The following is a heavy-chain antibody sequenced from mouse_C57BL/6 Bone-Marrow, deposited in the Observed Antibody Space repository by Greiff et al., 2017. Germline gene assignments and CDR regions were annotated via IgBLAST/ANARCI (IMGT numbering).Heavy chain of an antibody. Sequence: EVMLVESVAELVRPGASVKLSCTASGFNIKNTYMHWVKQRPEQGLEWIGRIDPANGNTKYAPKFQGKATITADTSSNTAYLQLSSLTSEDTAIYYCARYYYYYGRAMDYWGQGTSVTVSS. J-gene: IGHJ4*01. CDR2: IDPANGNT. V-gene: IGHV14-3*01. D-gene: IGHD1-1*01. CDR3: ARYYYYYGRAMDY. CDR1: GFNIKNTY.